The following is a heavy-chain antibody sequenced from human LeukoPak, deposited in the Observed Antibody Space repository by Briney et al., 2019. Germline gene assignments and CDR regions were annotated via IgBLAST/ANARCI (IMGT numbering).Heavy chain of an antibody. V-gene: IGHV1-24*01. CDR2: FDPEDGET. J-gene: IGHJ4*02. D-gene: IGHD6-19*01. CDR1: GYTLTELS. CDR3: ATLSGWYNGYFDY. Sequence: ASVKVSYKVSGYTLTELSMHWVRQAPGKGLEWMGGFDPEDGETIYAQKFQGRVTMTEDTSTDTAYMELSSLRSEDTAVYYCATLSGWYNGYFDYWGQGTLVTVSS.